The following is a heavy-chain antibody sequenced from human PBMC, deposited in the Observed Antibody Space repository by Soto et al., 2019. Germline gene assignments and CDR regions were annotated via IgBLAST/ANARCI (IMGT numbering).Heavy chain of an antibody. CDR2: ITWNGGRI. V-gene: IGHV3-9*01. CDR3: VRGFYTVDYYFDF. J-gene: IGHJ4*02. CDR1: GFTFDNYA. D-gene: IGHD4-4*01. Sequence: EVQLVESGGGLVQPGRSLRLSCAASGFTFDNYAMHWVRQGPGTGLEWVAGITWNGGRIHYADSVKVRFTISRDNTKNSLSLQINSLRAEFTALYFCVRGFYTVDYYFDFWGQGTQVTVSS.